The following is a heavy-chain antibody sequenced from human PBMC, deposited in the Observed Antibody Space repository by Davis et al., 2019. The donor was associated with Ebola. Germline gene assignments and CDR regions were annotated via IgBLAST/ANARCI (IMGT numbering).Heavy chain of an antibody. Sequence: GESLKISCAASGFTFSSYSMNWVRQAPGKGLEWVSSISSSSNYIYYADSVKGRFTISRDNAKNSLYLQMNSLRAEDTAVYYCARGDTAMVNDAFDIWGQGTMVTVSS. CDR3: ARGDTAMVNDAFDI. V-gene: IGHV3-21*01. CDR2: ISSSSNYI. CDR1: GFTFSSYS. J-gene: IGHJ3*02. D-gene: IGHD5-18*01.